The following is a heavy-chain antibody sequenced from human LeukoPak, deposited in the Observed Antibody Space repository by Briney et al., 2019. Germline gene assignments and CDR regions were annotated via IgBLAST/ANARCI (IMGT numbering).Heavy chain of an antibody. CDR1: GFTFSSYS. CDR2: ISYDGSNK. J-gene: IGHJ4*02. CDR3: SKDTTVGRWLRLFDY. Sequence: GGSLRLSCAASGFTFSSYSMTWVPQAPGKGLEWVAVISYDGSNKYYADSVKGGFTISRDNSKNTLYLQMNSLRAEDTAVYYCSKDTTVGRWLRLFDYWGQGTLGTGSS. D-gene: IGHD5-24*01. V-gene: IGHV3-30*18.